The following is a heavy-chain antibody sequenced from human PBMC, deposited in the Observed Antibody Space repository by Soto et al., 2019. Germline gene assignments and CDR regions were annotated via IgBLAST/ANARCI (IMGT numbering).Heavy chain of an antibody. J-gene: IGHJ4*02. V-gene: IGHV3-48*03. Sequence: GSLRLSGAASGXTFSSYDMNWVRQAPRKGLELVSYISSSGSTIYYADYVKCRFTISRDNAKNSLYLQMNSMRAQDKAVYYCAREQERPTKFDFWGQGTLGTVS. CDR3: AREQERPTKFDF. CDR2: ISSSGSTI. CDR1: GXTFSSYD.